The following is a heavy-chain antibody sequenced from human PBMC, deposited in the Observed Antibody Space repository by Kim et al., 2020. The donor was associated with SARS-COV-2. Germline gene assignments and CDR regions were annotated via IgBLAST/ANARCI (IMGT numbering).Heavy chain of an antibody. J-gene: IGHJ4*02. D-gene: IGHD2-2*01. CDR3: VRLGCSATSCTTFDY. Sequence: NPSLKRRVTLSVDTSKNQFSLKLSFVTAADTAMYYCVRLGCSATSCTTFDYWGQGTLVTVSS. V-gene: IGHV4-59*08.